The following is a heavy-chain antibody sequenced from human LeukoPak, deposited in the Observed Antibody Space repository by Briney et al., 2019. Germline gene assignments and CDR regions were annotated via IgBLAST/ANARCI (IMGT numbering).Heavy chain of an antibody. J-gene: IGHJ2*01. CDR3: ARSIPYWYFDL. CDR2: FGYVDSGT. Sequence: GGSLRLSCVASGFTSGNYDMTWVRQAPGKGLEWVSSFGYVDSGTTYADSVEGRFTISKDNSRNTLYLQMNSLRAEDTALYYCARSIPYWYFDLWGRGTLVTVSS. CDR1: GFTSGNYD. D-gene: IGHD2-21*01. V-gene: IGHV3-23*01.